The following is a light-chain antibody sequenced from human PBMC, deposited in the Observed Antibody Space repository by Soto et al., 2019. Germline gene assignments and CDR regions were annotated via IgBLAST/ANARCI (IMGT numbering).Light chain of an antibody. V-gene: IGKV1-33*01. CDR1: QDISNY. CDR3: LQDYNYPRT. J-gene: IGKJ1*01. Sequence: DIQMTQSPSSLSASVGDRVTITCQASQDISNYLNWYQQKPGKAPKLLIYDASNLETGVPSRFSGSGSGTDFTFTISSLQPEDIATYYCLQDYNYPRTFGQGTKV. CDR2: DAS.